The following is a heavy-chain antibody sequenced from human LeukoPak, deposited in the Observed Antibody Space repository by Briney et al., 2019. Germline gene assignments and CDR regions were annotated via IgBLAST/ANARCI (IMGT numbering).Heavy chain of an antibody. CDR3: ARSHSGGTTAFDY. V-gene: IGHV6-1*01. J-gene: IGHJ4*02. CDR2: TYFKSRWFY. Sequence: SQTLSLTCAISGDSVSNNFGAWNWIRQSPSGGLEWVGRTYFKSRWFYDYAMSVQGRMTITPDTSKNQLSLHLNSVTPEDAAVYYCARSHSGGTTAFDYWARDPWSPSPQ. D-gene: IGHD6-19*01. CDR1: GDSVSNNFGA.